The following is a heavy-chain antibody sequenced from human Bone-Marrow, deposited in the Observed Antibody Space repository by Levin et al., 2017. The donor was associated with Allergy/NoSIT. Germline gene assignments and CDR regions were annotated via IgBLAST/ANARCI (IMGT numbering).Heavy chain of an antibody. J-gene: IGHJ6*02. Sequence: SQTLSLTCTVSGGSISSNSYYWGWIRQSPGQGLEWIGTIFHGGTTYYNPSLKSRVAISIDTSKNQFSLQLRSVTAADPAVFYCARQTRIAIFGATGMDVWGQGTTVTVSS. CDR3: ARQTRIAIFGATGMDV. CDR2: IFHGGTT. V-gene: IGHV4-39*01. D-gene: IGHD3-3*01. CDR1: GGSISSNSYY.